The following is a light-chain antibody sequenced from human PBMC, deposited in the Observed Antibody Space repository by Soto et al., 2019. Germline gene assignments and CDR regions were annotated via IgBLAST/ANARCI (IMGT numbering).Light chain of an antibody. J-gene: IGLJ3*02. CDR3: QSFDSSLNGCV. CDR1: SSDVGGYNY. Sequence: QSALTQPASVSGSPGQSITISCTGTSSDVGGYNYVSWYQQHPGKAPKLMIYEVSNRPSGVSNRFSGSKSGASASLAITGLQAEDEADYYCQSFDSSLNGCVFGGGTKLTVL. CDR2: EVS. V-gene: IGLV2-14*01.